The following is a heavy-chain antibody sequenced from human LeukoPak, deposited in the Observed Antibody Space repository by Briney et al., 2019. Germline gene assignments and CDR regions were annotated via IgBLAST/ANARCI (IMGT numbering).Heavy chain of an antibody. J-gene: IGHJ4*02. CDR1: GFTFDDYG. Sequence: GGSLRLSCAASGFTFDDYGMSWVRQAPGKGLEWVSGVSAINWHGGSTGYADSVKGRFTISRDNAKNSLYLQMNSLRAEDTAFYFCARDRASGWYRGDYDYWGQGTLVTVSS. D-gene: IGHD6-19*01. CDR3: ARDRASGWYRGDYDY. CDR2: INWHGGST. V-gene: IGHV3-20*04.